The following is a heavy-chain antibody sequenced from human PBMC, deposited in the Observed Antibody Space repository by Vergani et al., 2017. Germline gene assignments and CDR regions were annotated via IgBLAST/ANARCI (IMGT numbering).Heavy chain of an antibody. V-gene: IGHV4-31*01. CDR1: GGSISSGGYY. Sequence: QVQLQESGPGLVKPSQTLSLTCTVSGGSISSGGYYWSWIRQPPGKGLEWIGYINYSGSTYYNPSLKSPVTISVATSKNQFSLKLSSVTAADTAVYYCARDSRPFKAHDYWGQGTLVTVSS. CDR3: ARDSRPFKAHDY. CDR2: INYSGST. J-gene: IGHJ4*02.